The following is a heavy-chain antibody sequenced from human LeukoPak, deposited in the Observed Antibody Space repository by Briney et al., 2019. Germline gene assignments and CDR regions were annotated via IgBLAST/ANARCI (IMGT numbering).Heavy chain of an antibody. CDR1: GYTFTGYY. Sequence: ASVKVSCKASGYTFTGYYMHWVRQAPGHGLEWMGWINPNSGGTNYAQKFQGRVTMTRDTSISTAYMELSRLRSDDTAVYYCARGPTRGVVVITMIDYWGQGTLVTVSS. CDR3: ARGPTRGVVVITMIDY. J-gene: IGHJ4*02. CDR2: INPNSGGT. D-gene: IGHD3-22*01. V-gene: IGHV1-2*02.